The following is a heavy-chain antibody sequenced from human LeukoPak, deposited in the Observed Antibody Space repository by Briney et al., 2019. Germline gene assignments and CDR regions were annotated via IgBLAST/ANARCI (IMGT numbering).Heavy chain of an antibody. V-gene: IGHV4-39*07. CDR1: GGSISSSSYY. CDR2: IYYSGST. D-gene: IGHD2-15*01. Sequence: PSETLSLTCTVSGGSISSSSYYWGWIRQPPGKGLDWIGSIYYSGSTYYNPSLKSRVTISVDTSKNQFSLKLSSVTAADTAVYYCARIVVVVAAIQNWGQGTLVTGSS. CDR3: ARIVVVVAAIQN. J-gene: IGHJ4*02.